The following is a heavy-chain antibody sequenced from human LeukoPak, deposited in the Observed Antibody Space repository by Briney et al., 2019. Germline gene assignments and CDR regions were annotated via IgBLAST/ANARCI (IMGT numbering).Heavy chain of an antibody. D-gene: IGHD2-2*01. CDR1: GGSISSGDYY. V-gene: IGHV4-30-4*08. CDR2: IYYSGST. J-gene: IGHJ5*02. Sequence: SQTLSLTCTVSGGSISSGDYYWSWIRQPPGKGLEWIGYIYYSGSTYYNPSLKSRVTISVDTSKNQFSLKLSSVTAADTAVYYCARQAEGYCSSTSCHNWFDPWGQGTLVTVSS. CDR3: ARQAEGYCSSTSCHNWFDP.